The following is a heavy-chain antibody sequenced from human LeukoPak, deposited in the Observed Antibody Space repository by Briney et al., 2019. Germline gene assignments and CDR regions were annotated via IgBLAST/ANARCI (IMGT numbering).Heavy chain of an antibody. Sequence: SETLSLTCTVSGGSISSYYWSWIRQPPGKGLEWIGYIYYSGSTNYNPSLKGRVTISVDTSKNQFSLKLSSVTAADTAVYYCASVPRIWFGELSLTYYYYYMDVWGKGTTVTVSS. D-gene: IGHD3-10*01. J-gene: IGHJ6*03. CDR3: ASVPRIWFGELSLTYYYYYMDV. V-gene: IGHV4-59*01. CDR1: GGSISSYY. CDR2: IYYSGST.